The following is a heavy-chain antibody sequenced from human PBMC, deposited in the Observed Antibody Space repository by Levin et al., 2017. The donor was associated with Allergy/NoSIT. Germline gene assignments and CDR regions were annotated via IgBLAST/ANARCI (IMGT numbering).Heavy chain of an antibody. J-gene: IGHJ6*02. V-gene: IGHV4-59*08. CDR2: IFYSGST. Sequence: PSETLSLTCTVSGGSISNYYWSWIRQPPGKGLEWIGYIFYSGSTNYNPSLKSRVTISVDTSKNQFSLKLTSVTAADTAVYYCARQFEDSYYYYGVDVWGQGTTVSVSS. CDR3: ARQFEDSYYYYGVDV. CDR1: GGSISNYY.